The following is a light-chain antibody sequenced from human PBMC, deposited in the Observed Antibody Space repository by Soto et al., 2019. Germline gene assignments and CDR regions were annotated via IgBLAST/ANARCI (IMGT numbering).Light chain of an antibody. CDR2: LNSDGSH. J-gene: IGLJ2*01. CDR1: SGHSSYT. Sequence: QAVVTQSPSASASLGASVKLTCTLSSGHSSYTITWHQQQSEKGPRYLMKLNSDGSHTKGDGIPDRFSGSSSGAERYLTISSLQTEDEADYYCQTWGTGIRVFGGGTKVTVL. CDR3: QTWGTGIRV. V-gene: IGLV4-69*01.